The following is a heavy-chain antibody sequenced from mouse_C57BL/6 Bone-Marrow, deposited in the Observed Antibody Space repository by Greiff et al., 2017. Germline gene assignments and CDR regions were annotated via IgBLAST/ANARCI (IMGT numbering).Heavy chain of an antibody. CDR2: ISTYYGDA. V-gene: IGHV1-67*01. D-gene: IGHD3-1*01. J-gene: IGHJ2*01. Sequence: VQLQQSGPELVRPGVSVKISCKGSGYTFTDYAMHWVKQSHAKSLEWIGVISTYYGDASYNQKFKDKDTMTVDKSSSTAYMELARLTSEDSAVYYCARSGWDRDFDYWGQGTTLTVSS. CDR3: ARSGWDRDFDY. CDR1: GYTFTDYA.